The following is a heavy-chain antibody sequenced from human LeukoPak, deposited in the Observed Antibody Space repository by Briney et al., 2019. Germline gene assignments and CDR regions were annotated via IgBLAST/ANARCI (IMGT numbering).Heavy chain of an antibody. CDR1: GGSISSSSHY. CDR2: ISYSGST. CDR3: ARRNYYYGMDV. V-gene: IGHV4-39*01. J-gene: IGHJ6*02. Sequence: SEALSLTCTVSGGSISSSSHYWDWIRQPPGKGLEWIGSISYSGSTYYNPSLKSRVTISVDTSKNQFSLNLTSVTAADTAVYYCARRNYYYGMDVWGQGTTVTVS.